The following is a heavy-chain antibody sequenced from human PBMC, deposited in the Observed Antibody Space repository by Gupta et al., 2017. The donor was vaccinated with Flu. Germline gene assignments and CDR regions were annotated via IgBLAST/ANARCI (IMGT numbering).Heavy chain of an antibody. CDR2: IYWDDDK. V-gene: IGHV2-5*02. CDR3: AHRPGYYGSGSYSC. Sequence: QITLQESGPTLVKPTQTLTLTCPFSGFALSTSGVGMGWIRQPPGKALEWLALIYWDDDKRYSPSLKSRLTITKDTSKNQVVLTMTNMDPVDTATYYCAHRPGYYGSGSYSCWGQGTLVTVSS. CDR1: GFALSTSGVG. J-gene: IGHJ4*02. D-gene: IGHD3-10*01.